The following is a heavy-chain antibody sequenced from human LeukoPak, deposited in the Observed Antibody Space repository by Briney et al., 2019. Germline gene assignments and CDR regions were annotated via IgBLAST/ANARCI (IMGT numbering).Heavy chain of an antibody. CDR2: ISYDGSNK. CDR3: AKAGDSSGWYVHY. CDR1: GFTFSSYG. V-gene: IGHV3-30*18. Sequence: GGSLRLSCAASGFTFSSYGMHWVRQAPGMGLEWVAVISYDGSNKYYADSVKGRFTISRDNSKNTLYLQMNSLRAEDTAVYYCAKAGDSSGWYVHYWGQGTLVTVSS. J-gene: IGHJ4*02. D-gene: IGHD6-19*01.